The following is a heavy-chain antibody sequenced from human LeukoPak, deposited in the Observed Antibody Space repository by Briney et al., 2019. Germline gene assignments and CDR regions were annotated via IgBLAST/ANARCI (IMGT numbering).Heavy chain of an antibody. Sequence: SETLSLTCTVSGGSVSSGSYYWSWIRQPPGKGLEWIGYIYYSGSTNYSPSLKSRVTMSVDTSSNQFSLKLYSVTAADTAVYYCARELQLRSGALDIWGQGTMVSVSS. CDR1: GGSVSSGSYY. CDR3: ARELQLRSGALDI. V-gene: IGHV4-61*01. D-gene: IGHD5-12*01. CDR2: IYYSGST. J-gene: IGHJ3*02.